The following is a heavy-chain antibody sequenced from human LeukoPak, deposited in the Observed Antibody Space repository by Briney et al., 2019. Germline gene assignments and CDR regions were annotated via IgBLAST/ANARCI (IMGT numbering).Heavy chain of an antibody. D-gene: IGHD3-22*01. CDR2: INYSGST. CDR1: GGSFSGYY. V-gene: IGHV4-34*01. CDR3: ARGLKRQRYYYDSSGSAVRFDP. Sequence: SETLSLTCAVYGGSFSGYYWSWIRQPPGKGLEWIGEINYSGSTNYNPSLKSRVTISVDTSKNQFSLKLSSVTAADTAVYYCARGLKRQRYYYDSSGSAVRFDPWGQGTLVTVSS. J-gene: IGHJ5*02.